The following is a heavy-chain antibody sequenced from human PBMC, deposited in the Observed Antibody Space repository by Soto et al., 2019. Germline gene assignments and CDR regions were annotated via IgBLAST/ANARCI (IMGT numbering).Heavy chain of an antibody. CDR3: ARESGGATATLDYYYFYMDV. Sequence: QVQLVQSGAEVRKPGASVTVSCRSSGDSFNDYYIHWVRQAPGQGFEWRGWINPNGGVTKYAQKFQGWVSMTRDTSIRTVYMQRSRLRSDDTAVYYCARESGGATATLDYYYFYMDVWGTGTTVTVSS. V-gene: IGHV1-2*04. J-gene: IGHJ6*03. CDR2: INPNGGVT. D-gene: IGHD5-12*01. CDR1: GDSFNDYY.